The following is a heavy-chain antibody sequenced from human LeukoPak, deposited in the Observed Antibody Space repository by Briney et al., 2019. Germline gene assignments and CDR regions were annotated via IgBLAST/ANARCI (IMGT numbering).Heavy chain of an antibody. J-gene: IGHJ4*02. D-gene: IGHD1-26*01. V-gene: IGHV3-66*01. CDR3: ARDSGGSMEFDY. Sequence: GGSLRLSRAATGFTVSSNYMSWVRQAPGKGLESGSVIYSGGSTYYADSVKGRFTISRDNSKNTLYLQMNSLRAEDTAVYYCARDSGGSMEFDYWGQGTLVTVSS. CDR1: GFTVSSNY. CDR2: IYSGGST.